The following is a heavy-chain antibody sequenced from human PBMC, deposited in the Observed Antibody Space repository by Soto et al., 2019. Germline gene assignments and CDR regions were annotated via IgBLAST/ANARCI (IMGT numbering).Heavy chain of an antibody. Sequence: GGSLILSCAASGFTFSSYAMHWVRQAPGKGLEWVAVISYDGSNKYYADSVKGRFTISRDNSKNTLYLQMNSLRAEDTAVYYCARDQVADYYGMDVWGQGTTVTVSS. CDR3: ARDQVADYYGMDV. D-gene: IGHD2-15*01. V-gene: IGHV3-30-3*01. CDR2: ISYDGSNK. J-gene: IGHJ6*02. CDR1: GFTFSSYA.